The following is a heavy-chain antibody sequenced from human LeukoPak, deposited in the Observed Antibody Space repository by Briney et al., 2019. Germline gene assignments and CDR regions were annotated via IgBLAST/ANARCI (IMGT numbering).Heavy chain of an antibody. D-gene: IGHD5-18*01. V-gene: IGHV3-21*01. Sequence: GGSLRLSCAASGFTFSSYSMNWVRQAPGKGLEWVSSISSSSSYIYYADSVKGRFTISRDNAKNSLYLQMNSLRAEDTAVYYCASMGYSYVSLFDYGGQGPLVTVSS. CDR1: GFTFSSYS. CDR2: ISSSSSYI. J-gene: IGHJ4*02. CDR3: ASMGYSYVSLFDY.